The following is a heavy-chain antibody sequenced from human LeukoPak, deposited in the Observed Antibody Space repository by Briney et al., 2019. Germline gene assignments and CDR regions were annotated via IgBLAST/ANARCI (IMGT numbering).Heavy chain of an antibody. J-gene: IGHJ6*02. Sequence: SGTLSLTCAVSGGSISTSNWWSWVRQPPGKGPEWIGEIFHSGSTNYNPSLKSRVTISVDKSKNQFSLRLSSVTAADTAVYYCARDPRGVTMVRGASYCMDVWGRGTTVTVSS. V-gene: IGHV4-4*02. CDR2: IFHSGST. CDR3: ARDPRGVTMVRGASYCMDV. D-gene: IGHD3-10*01. CDR1: GGSISTSNW.